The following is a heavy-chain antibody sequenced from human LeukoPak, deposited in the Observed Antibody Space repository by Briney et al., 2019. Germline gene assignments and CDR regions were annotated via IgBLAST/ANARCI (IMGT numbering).Heavy chain of an antibody. D-gene: IGHD1-1*01. V-gene: IGHV4-59*01. CDR2: IYYTGST. CDR3: VRSHNGGV. Sequence: SETLSLTCSISGGSMSGFFWYWVRQPPGKGLEWIGYIYYTGSTNYNPSLESRVTTSMDTSRNQFSLRLSSVTAADTAVYYCVRSHNGGVWGKGTTVTVSS. J-gene: IGHJ6*04. CDR1: GGSMSGFF.